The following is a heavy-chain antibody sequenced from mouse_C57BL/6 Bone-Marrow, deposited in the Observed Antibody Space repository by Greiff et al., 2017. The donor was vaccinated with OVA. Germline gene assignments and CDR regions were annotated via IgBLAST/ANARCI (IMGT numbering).Heavy chain of an antibody. V-gene: IGHV1-15*01. Sequence: QVQLKESGAELVRPGASVTLSCKASGYTFTDYEMHWVKQTPVHGLEWIGAIDPETGGTAYNQKFKGKAILTADKSSSTAYMELRSLTSEDSAVYYVMGTTQRHFDYWGQGTTLTVSS. CDR3: MGTTQRHFDY. CDR1: GYTFTDYE. CDR2: IDPETGGT. J-gene: IGHJ2*01. D-gene: IGHD2-3*01.